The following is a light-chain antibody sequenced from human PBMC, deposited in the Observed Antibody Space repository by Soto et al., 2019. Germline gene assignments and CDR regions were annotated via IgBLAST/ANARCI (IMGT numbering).Light chain of an antibody. CDR1: QSISSW. CDR2: KAS. CDR3: QQYNTYPRT. Sequence: DIQMTQSPSTLSASVVDRVTITWRASQSISSWLAWYQQKPGKAPKLLIYKASSLESGVPSRFSGSGSGTEFTLTISSLQPDDFATYYCQQYNTYPRTFGQGTKVEIK. J-gene: IGKJ1*01. V-gene: IGKV1-5*03.